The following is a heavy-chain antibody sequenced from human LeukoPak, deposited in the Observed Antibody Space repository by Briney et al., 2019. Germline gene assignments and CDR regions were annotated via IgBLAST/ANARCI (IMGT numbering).Heavy chain of an antibody. CDR1: GFTFSSYS. J-gene: IGHJ6*02. V-gene: IGHV3-21*01. CDR2: ISSSSSYI. Sequence: PGGSLRLSCAASGFTFSSYSMNWVRQAPGKGLEWVSSISSSSSYIYYADSVKGRFTISRDNAKNSLYLQMNSLRAEDTAVYYCASWTAIGVVMTDYYYGMDVWGQGTTVTVSS. CDR3: ASWTAIGVVMTDYYYGMDV. D-gene: IGHD3-3*01.